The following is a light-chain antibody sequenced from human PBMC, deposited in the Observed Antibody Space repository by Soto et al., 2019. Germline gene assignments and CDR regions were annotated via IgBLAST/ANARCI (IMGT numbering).Light chain of an antibody. CDR3: SSFAGSNNFPYV. J-gene: IGLJ1*01. V-gene: IGLV2-8*01. CDR2: EIN. CDR1: SSDVGAYDY. Sequence: QCALTQPPSASGSPGQSVTISCTGTSSDVGAYDYVSWYQQHPGKAPKLMIYEINKRPSGVPDRFSGSQSGNTASLTVSGLQAEDEADYYCSSFAGSNNFPYVFGTGTKVTVL.